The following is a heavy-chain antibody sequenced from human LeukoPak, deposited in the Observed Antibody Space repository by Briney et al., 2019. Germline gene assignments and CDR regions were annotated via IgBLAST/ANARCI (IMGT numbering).Heavy chain of an antibody. CDR2: IYPGDSDT. Sequence: GESLKISCKGSGYTFNTYLIVWVRQMPGKGLEWMGTIYPGDSDTRYSPSFQGQVTISADKSITTAYLQWSSLKASDTAVYYCAKPTYWGGDCPRAYYPHYAMDLRGQGTTVTVSS. V-gene: IGHV5-51*01. CDR3: AKPTYWGGDCPRAYYPHYAMDL. J-gene: IGHJ6*02. D-gene: IGHD2-21*02. CDR1: GYTFNTYL.